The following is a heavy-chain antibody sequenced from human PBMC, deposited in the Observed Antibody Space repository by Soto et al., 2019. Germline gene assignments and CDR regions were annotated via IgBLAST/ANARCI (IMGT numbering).Heavy chain of an antibody. D-gene: IGHD2-2*01. Sequence: GVSLRLSCAASGFTFSSYSMNWVRQAPGKGLEWVSYISSSSSTIYYADSVKGRFTISRDNAKNSLYLQMNSLRDEDTAVYYCARDGGYCSSTSCRYGDFDYWGQGTLVTVSS. CDR3: ARDGGYCSSTSCRYGDFDY. J-gene: IGHJ4*02. CDR1: GFTFSSYS. CDR2: ISSSSSTI. V-gene: IGHV3-48*02.